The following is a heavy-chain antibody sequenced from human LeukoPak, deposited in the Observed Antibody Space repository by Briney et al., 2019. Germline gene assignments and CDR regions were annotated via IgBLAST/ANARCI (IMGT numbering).Heavy chain of an antibody. Sequence: SETLSLTCTVSGGSISSYCWSWIRQPPGKGLEWIGYIYYSGSTNYNPSLKSRVTISVDTSKNQFSLKLSSVTAADTAVYYCAREERYSSSWGRYYYYGMDVWGQGTTVTVSS. CDR3: AREERYSSSWGRYYYYGMDV. J-gene: IGHJ6*02. D-gene: IGHD6-13*01. V-gene: IGHV4-59*12. CDR1: GGSISSYC. CDR2: IYYSGST.